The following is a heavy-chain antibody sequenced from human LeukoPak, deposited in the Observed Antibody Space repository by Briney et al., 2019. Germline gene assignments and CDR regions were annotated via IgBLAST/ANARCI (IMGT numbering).Heavy chain of an antibody. CDR3: TTALAGTFDY. CDR1: GFTFSSAW. J-gene: IGHJ4*02. V-gene: IGHV3-15*01. CDR2: IKSRTDGGTT. Sequence: GGSLRLSCAASGFTFSSAWMSWARQAPGKGLQWVGRIKSRTDGGTTDYAAPVKGRFTISRDDSRNTLFLQMNSLKAEDTAVYYCTTALAGTFDYWGQGTLVTVSS. D-gene: IGHD1-7*01.